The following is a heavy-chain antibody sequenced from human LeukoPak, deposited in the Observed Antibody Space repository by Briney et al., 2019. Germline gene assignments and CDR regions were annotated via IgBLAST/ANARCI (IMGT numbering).Heavy chain of an antibody. D-gene: IGHD3-22*01. J-gene: IGHJ4*02. CDR3: ARESAENGWLLPLNHYFDY. CDR2: IIPIFGTA. V-gene: IGHV1-69*13. CDR1: GYTFTSYA. Sequence: ASVKVSCKASGYTFTSYAMNWVRQAPGQGLEWMGGIIPIFGTANYAQKFQGRVTITADESTSTAYMELSSLRSEDTAVYYCARESAENGWLLPLNHYFDYWGQGTLVTVSS.